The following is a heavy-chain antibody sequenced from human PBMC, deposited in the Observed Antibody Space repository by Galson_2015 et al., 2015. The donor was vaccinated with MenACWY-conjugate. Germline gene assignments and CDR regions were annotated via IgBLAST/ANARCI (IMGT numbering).Heavy chain of an antibody. Sequence: SETLSLTCTVSGVSISSYYWSWIRQPPGKGLEWIGYIYYSGSTNYNPSLKSRVTISVDKSKNQFSLRLSSVTATDTAVYYCASSYGDYGVNFDYWGQGTLVTVSS. D-gene: IGHD4-17*01. CDR2: IYYSGST. V-gene: IGHV4-59*08. J-gene: IGHJ4*02. CDR3: ASSYGDYGVNFDY. CDR1: GVSISSYY.